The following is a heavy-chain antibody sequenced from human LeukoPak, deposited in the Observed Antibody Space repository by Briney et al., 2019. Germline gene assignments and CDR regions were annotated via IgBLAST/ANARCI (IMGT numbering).Heavy chain of an antibody. CDR1: GGSFSGYY. V-gene: IGHV4-34*01. CDR2: INHSGST. J-gene: IGHJ5*02. D-gene: IGHD3-10*01. CDR3: ARGVRRTMVRGVIITRWFDP. Sequence: KASETLSLTCAVYGGSFSGYYWSWIRQPPGKGLEWIGEINHSGSTNYNPSLKSRVTISVDTSKNQFSLKLSSVTAADTAVYYCARGVRRTMVRGVIITRWFDPWGQGTLVTVSS.